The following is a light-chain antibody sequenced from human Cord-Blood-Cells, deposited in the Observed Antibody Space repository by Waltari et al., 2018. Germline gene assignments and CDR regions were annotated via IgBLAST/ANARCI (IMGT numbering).Light chain of an antibody. CDR2: DAS. J-gene: IGKJ2*01. V-gene: IGKV1-5*01. Sequence: IQMTQSPSTLSASVGDRVTITCRASQSISSWLAWYQQKPGKAPKLLIYDASSLESGVPSRFSGSGAGTEFTLTISSLQPDDFATYCQPYNSYSRGYTLGQGTKLEIK. CDR3: QPYNSYSRGYT. CDR1: QSISSW.